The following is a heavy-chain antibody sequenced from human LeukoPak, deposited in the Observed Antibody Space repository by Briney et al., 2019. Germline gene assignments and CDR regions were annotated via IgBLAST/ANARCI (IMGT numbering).Heavy chain of an antibody. Sequence: GGSLRLFCAASGRTFSSYAMSWVRQAPGRGLEWVSASSGSGGSTYYADSVKGRFTISRDNSKNTLYLQMNSLRAEDTAVYYCAKDQEGDYWGQGTLVTVSS. CDR3: AKDQEGDY. CDR1: GRTFSSYA. CDR2: SSGSGGST. J-gene: IGHJ4*02. V-gene: IGHV3-23*01.